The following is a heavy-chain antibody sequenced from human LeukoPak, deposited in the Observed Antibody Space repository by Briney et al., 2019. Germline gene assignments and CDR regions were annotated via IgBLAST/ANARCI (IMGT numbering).Heavy chain of an antibody. J-gene: IGHJ4*02. CDR2: IIPIFGTA. Sequence: ASVKVSCKASGGTFSSYAISWLRQAPGQGLEWMGGIIPIFGTANYAQKFQGRVTITTDESTSTAYMELSSLRSEDTAVYYCARDRFNDYGDYFFDYWGQGTLVTVSS. V-gene: IGHV1-69*05. CDR1: GGTFSSYA. D-gene: IGHD4-17*01. CDR3: ARDRFNDYGDYFFDY.